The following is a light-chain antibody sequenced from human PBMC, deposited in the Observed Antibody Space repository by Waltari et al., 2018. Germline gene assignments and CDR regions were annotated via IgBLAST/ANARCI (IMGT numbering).Light chain of an antibody. V-gene: IGLV2-14*01. J-gene: IGLJ1*01. Sequence: QSALTQPASVSGSPGQSIAISFPGTISDVGCHNSVSWYQQHPGKAPQLMIYEVSNRPSGVSNRFSGSKSGNTASLTISGLQAEDEADYYCCSYTSNSFSYVFGTGTKVTVL. CDR3: CSYTSNSFSYV. CDR2: EVS. CDR1: ISDVGCHNS.